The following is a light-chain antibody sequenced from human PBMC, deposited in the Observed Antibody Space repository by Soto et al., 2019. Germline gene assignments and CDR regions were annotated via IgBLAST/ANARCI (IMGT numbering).Light chain of an antibody. CDR2: DAS. Sequence: AIQLTQSPSSLSASVGDRVTITCRASPPISSALAWYQQKPGKAPKLLIYDASSLESGVPSRFSGSGSGTDFTLTISSLQPEDFATYYCQQFNSYLWTFGQGTKVEIK. CDR1: PPISSA. V-gene: IGKV1-13*02. J-gene: IGKJ1*01. CDR3: QQFNSYLWT.